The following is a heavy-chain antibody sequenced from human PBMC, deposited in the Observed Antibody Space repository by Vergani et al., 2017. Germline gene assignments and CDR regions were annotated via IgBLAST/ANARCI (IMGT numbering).Heavy chain of an antibody. Sequence: FLLPFMSLILSCVASLFTSACYAMHWVRQAPGKGLEWVSGISWNSNSIGYADSVKGRFTISRDNAKNSLYLQMNSLRAEDTALYYCAKDLGTSSGGGWFDPWGQGTLVTVSS. CDR2: ISWNSNSI. CDR1: LFTSACYA. D-gene: IGHD6-6*01. CDR3: AKDLGTSSGGGWFDP. J-gene: IGHJ5*02. V-gene: IGHV3-9*02.